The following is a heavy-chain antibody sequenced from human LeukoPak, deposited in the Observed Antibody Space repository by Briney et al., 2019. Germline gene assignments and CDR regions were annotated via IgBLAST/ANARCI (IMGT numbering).Heavy chain of an antibody. CDR1: GFTFNTYA. CDR2: ISYDGIDG. Sequence: PGGSLRLSCAPSGFTFNTYAMHWVRQAPGKGLEWVAVISYDGIDGYYADSVKGRFTVSRDNSKKMLYLQMNSLRADDTAVYYCASGGVVPNAQLDYWGQGTLVTVSS. D-gene: IGHD2-2*01. J-gene: IGHJ4*02. V-gene: IGHV3-33*03. CDR3: ASGGVVPNAQLDY.